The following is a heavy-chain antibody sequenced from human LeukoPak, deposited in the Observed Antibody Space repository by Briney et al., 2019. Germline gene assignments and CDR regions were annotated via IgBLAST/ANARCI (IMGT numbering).Heavy chain of an antibody. CDR1: GFTFISYA. CDR3: AKPGGRVSTTYQNS. V-gene: IGHV3-23*01. CDR2: ISGSAGST. Sequence: GVTLRLSCTASGFTFISYAMSWIRQAPGKGLEWVSAISGSAGSTYYADSVKGRFTISRDKSKNTLYLQMNSLRAEDTAVYYSAKPGGRVSTTYQNSSGHGTLVTVSS. J-gene: IGHJ5*01. D-gene: IGHD3-22*01.